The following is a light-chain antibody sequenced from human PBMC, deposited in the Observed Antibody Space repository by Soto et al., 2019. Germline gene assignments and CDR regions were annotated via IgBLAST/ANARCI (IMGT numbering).Light chain of an antibody. Sequence: DIKMTLSPSSLSATVGDRVTITCRASQSISSYLNWYQQKPGQAPSLLIYDASKSHFGVPSRFSGSGSGTDFTLTISSLQPEDFATYYCQQSYSTPLTFGQRSMV. CDR3: QQSYSTPLT. J-gene: IGKJ1*01. CDR1: QSISSY. V-gene: IGKV1-39*01. CDR2: DAS.